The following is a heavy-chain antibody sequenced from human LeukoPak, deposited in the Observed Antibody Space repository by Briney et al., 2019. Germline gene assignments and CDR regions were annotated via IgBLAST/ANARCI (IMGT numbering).Heavy chain of an antibody. CDR3: ARNGGNSDYDY. V-gene: IGHV4-4*02. D-gene: IGHD4-23*01. Sequence: SETLSFTCAVSGGSISSSSSICWTWVRQPPGEGLEWIGEIYHNGATNYNPSLKSRVTLLLDKSKNQFSLRLNSVTAADTAVYYCARNGGNSDYDYWGQGTLVTVSA. CDR2: IYHNGAT. CDR1: GGSISSSSSIC. J-gene: IGHJ4*02.